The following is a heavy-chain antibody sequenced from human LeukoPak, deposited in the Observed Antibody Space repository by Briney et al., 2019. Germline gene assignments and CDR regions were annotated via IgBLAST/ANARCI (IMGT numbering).Heavy chain of an antibody. D-gene: IGHD2-2*01. Sequence: SETLSLTCTVSGGSINSGTYYWTWIRQHPGKGLEWIAYIHYGGSTYYNPSLKSRVTISVDTSKNQFSLKLSSVTAADTAVYYCAREYCDNTSCLLHYWGQGTLVTVSS. V-gene: IGHV4-31*03. CDR1: GGSINSGTYY. CDR2: IHYGGST. CDR3: AREYCDNTSCLLHY. J-gene: IGHJ4*02.